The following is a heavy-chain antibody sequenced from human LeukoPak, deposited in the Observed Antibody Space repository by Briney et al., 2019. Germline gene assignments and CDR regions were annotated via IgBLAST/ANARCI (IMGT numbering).Heavy chain of an antibody. V-gene: IGHV3-15*01. CDR3: TTDLAEYYDFITRGGGIDH. Sequence: PGGSLRLSCAASGFTFSNAWMSWVRQAPGKGLEWVGRIKSKTDGGTTDYAAPVKGRFTISRDDSKNTLYLQMNSLKTEDTAVYYCTTDLAEYYDFITRGGGIDHWGQGTLVTVSS. D-gene: IGHD3-3*01. CDR2: IKSKTDGGTT. J-gene: IGHJ4*02. CDR1: GFTFSNAW.